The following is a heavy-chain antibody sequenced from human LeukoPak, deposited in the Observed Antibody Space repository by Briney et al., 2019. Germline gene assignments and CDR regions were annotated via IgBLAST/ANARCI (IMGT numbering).Heavy chain of an antibody. CDR2: ISWNSGSI. J-gene: IGHJ4*02. Sequence: GRSLRLSCAASGFTFDGYAMHWVRQAPGKGLEWVSGISWNSGSIGYADSVKGRFTISRDNAKNSLYLQMNSLRAEDTALYYCAKNQQLGGFDYWGQGTLVTVSS. CDR1: GFTFDGYA. V-gene: IGHV3-9*01. D-gene: IGHD6-13*01. CDR3: AKNQQLGGFDY.